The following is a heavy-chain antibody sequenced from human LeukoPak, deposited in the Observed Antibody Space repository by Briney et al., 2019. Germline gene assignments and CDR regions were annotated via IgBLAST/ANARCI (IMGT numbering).Heavy chain of an antibody. J-gene: IGHJ3*02. Sequence: GASVKVSCKASGFTFISSAMQWVRQARGQRLEWIGWIVVGSGNTNYAQKFQERVTITRDMSTSTAYTELSSLRSEDTAVYYCAAASYSDSSGSDAFDIWGQGTMVTVSS. D-gene: IGHD3-22*01. CDR3: AAASYSDSSGSDAFDI. V-gene: IGHV1-58*02. CDR2: IVVGSGNT. CDR1: GFTFISSA.